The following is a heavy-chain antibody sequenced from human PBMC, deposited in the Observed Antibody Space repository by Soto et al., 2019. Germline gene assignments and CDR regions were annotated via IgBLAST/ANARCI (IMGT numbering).Heavy chain of an antibody. CDR1: GFSFSNYW. CDR3: AREGYGDYDVLDI. Sequence: EVQLVESGGGLVQPGGSLRLSCAASGFSFSNYWMSWVGQAPGRGLEWVANIKQDGSGEYYVDSVKGRFTISRDNVKNSLYLQMNSLRAEDTAVYYCAREGYGDYDVLDIWGQGTMVTVSS. J-gene: IGHJ3*02. V-gene: IGHV3-7*01. CDR2: IKQDGSGE. D-gene: IGHD4-17*01.